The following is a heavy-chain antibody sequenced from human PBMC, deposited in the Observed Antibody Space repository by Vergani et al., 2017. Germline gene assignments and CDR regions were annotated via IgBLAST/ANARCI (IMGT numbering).Heavy chain of an antibody. J-gene: IGHJ6*03. CDR1: GGTFSSYG. D-gene: IGHD3-10*01. CDR2: ISAYNGNT. CDR3: ARDVGEWGMVRAQVGVGYMDV. V-gene: IGHV1-18*01. Sequence: QVQLVQSGAEVKKPGSSVKVSCKASGGTFSSYGISWVRQAPGQGLEWMGWISAYNGNTNYAQKLQGRVTMTTDTSTSTAYMELRSLRSDDTAVYYCARDVGEWGMVRAQVGVGYMDVWGKGTTVTVSS.